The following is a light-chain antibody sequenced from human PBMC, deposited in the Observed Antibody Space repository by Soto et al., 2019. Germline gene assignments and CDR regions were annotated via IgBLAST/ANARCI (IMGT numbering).Light chain of an antibody. J-gene: IGLJ3*02. V-gene: IGLV2-14*01. CDR2: EVT. Sequence: QSVLTQPPSASGYPGQSVTISCTGTSSDVGGYNYVSWYQQYPGRAPKLMIYEVTNRPSGVSDRFSGSKSGNTASLTISGLQAEDEADYYCSSYTSTSTLWVFGGGTKLTVL. CDR3: SSYTSTSTLWV. CDR1: SSDVGGYNY.